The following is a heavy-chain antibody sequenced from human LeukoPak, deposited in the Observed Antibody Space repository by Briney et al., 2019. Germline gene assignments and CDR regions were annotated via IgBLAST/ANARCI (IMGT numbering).Heavy chain of an antibody. CDR2: IYTSGST. CDR1: GGSISSYY. V-gene: IGHV4-4*07. J-gene: IGHJ6*03. CDR3: ARVVPAARFNYYYYMDV. D-gene: IGHD2-2*01. Sequence: SETLSLTCTVSGGSISSYYWSWMPQPAGKGLEWIGRIYTSGSTNYNPSLKSRVTMSVDTSKNQCSLKLSSVTAADTAVYYCARVVPAARFNYYYYMDVWGEGTTVTVSS.